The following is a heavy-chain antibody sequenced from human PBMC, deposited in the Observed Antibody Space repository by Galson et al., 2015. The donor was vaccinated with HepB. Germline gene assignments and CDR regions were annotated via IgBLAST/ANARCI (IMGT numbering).Heavy chain of an antibody. CDR3: ARSGHIYGADAFDI. V-gene: IGHV3-11*06. CDR1: GFTFSDYS. D-gene: IGHD5-18*01. Sequence: SLRLSCAASGFTFSDYSMNWIRQAPGKGLEWISHIIRSGYTNYAGSVKGRFTISRDNAMNSVYLQMNSLRAEDTAVYYCARSGHIYGADAFDIWGQGTMVTVSS. J-gene: IGHJ3*02. CDR2: IIRSGYT.